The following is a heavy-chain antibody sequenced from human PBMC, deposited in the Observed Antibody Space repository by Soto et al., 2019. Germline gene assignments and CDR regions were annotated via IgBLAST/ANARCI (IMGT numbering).Heavy chain of an antibody. CDR1: GASISGYY. Sequence: SETLSLPCTVSGASISGYYWSWILKSAGKGLEWIGRIYATGTTDYNPSLKSRVMMSVDTSKKQFSLKLRSVTAADTAVYYCVRDRTKTLRDGFDPWGQAMAVTVSS. V-gene: IGHV4-4*07. CDR2: IYATGTT. D-gene: IGHD1-1*01. J-gene: IGHJ5*02. CDR3: VRDRTKTLRDGFDP.